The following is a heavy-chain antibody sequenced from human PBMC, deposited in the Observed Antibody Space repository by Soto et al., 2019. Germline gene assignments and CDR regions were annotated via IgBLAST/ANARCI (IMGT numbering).Heavy chain of an antibody. CDR3: ARLDYRGVFDH. V-gene: IGHV3-23*01. CDR2: ITGSGVST. J-gene: IGHJ4*02. D-gene: IGHD3-16*01. Sequence: EVQLLESGGGLVQPGGSLTLSCTASGFTFNMYSMSWFRQAPGKALEWVSAITGSGVSTYYADSVKGRFTISRDNSKNSLYLQMNSLSAEDTAVYYCARLDYRGVFDHWGQGTLVTVSS. CDR1: GFTFNMYS.